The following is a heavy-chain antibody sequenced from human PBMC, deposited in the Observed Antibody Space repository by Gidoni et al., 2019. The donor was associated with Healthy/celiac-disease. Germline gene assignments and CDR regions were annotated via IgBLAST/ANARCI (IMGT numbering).Heavy chain of an antibody. CDR3: ARDYYDSSGYPYYYYGMDV. J-gene: IGHJ6*02. CDR2: IYSGGST. CDR1: GFTVSSNY. D-gene: IGHD3-22*01. Sequence: EVQLVESGGGLVQPGGSLRLSCAASGFTVSSNYMSWVRQAPGKGLEWVSVIYSGGSTYYADSVKGRFTISRDNSKNTLYLQMNSLRAEDTAVYYCARDYYDSSGYPYYYYGMDVWGQGTTVTVSS. V-gene: IGHV3-66*01.